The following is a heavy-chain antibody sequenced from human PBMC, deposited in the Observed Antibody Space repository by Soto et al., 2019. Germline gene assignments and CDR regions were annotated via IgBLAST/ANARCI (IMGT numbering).Heavy chain of an antibody. CDR3: ASSSIAAAGPFDY. CDR2: ISSHNGNT. V-gene: IGHV1-18*01. J-gene: IGHJ4*02. D-gene: IGHD6-13*01. CDR1: GSTITAYG. Sequence: QVQLVQSGDEVKQPGASVKVSCKASGSTITAYGISWVRQAPGQGLEWMAWISSHNGNTYYAQNLQGRVTMTTDTSTSTAYMELMSLRSDATAVYYCASSSIAAAGPFDYWGQGALVTVSS.